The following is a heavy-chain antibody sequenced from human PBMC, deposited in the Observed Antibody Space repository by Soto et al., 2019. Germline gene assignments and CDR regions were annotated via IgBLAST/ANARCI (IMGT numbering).Heavy chain of an antibody. D-gene: IGHD3-22*01. J-gene: IGHJ4*02. CDR1: GFTFSGYA. V-gene: IGHV3-23*01. CDR2: LSGTGIST. Sequence: GGSMRLSCAASGFTFSGYAMNWVRQAPGKGLEWVSALSGTGISTYYADTVKGRFTISRDNSRNTLHLQMSSLRAEDTAVYYCATTYDSSGYDYWGQGTLVTVSS. CDR3: ATTYDSSGYDY.